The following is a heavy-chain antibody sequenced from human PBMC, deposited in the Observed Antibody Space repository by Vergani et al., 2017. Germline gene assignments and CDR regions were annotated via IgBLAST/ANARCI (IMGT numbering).Heavy chain of an antibody. V-gene: IGHV1-2*02. CDR1: GYTFPGYY. CDR2: INPNSGGT. J-gene: IGHJ5*02. Sequence: QVQLVPSGAEVKKPGASVKVSCKASGYTFPGYYMHWVRQAPGQGLEWMGWINPNSGGTNYAQKFQGRVTMTRDTSISTAYMELSRLRSDDTAVYYCATQLGYCSSTSCEAWGQGTLVTVSS. CDR3: ATQLGYCSSTSCEA. D-gene: IGHD2-2*01.